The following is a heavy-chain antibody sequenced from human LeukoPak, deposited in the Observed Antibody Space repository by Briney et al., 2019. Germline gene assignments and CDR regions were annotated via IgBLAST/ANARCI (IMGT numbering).Heavy chain of an antibody. CDR2: IKQDGSEK. V-gene: IGHV3-7*01. CDR1: GFTFSSYA. D-gene: IGHD3-10*01. CDR3: AREGRGVTGYFDY. Sequence: GGSLRLSCAASGFTFSSYAMSWVRQAPGKGLEWVANIKQDGSEKYYVDSVKGRFTISRDNAKNSLYLQMNSLRAEDTAVYYCAREGRGVTGYFDYWGQGTLVTVSS. J-gene: IGHJ4*02.